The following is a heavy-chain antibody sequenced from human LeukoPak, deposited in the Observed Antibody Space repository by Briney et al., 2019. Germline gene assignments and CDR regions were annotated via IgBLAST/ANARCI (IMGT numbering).Heavy chain of an antibody. V-gene: IGHV4-59*08. D-gene: IGHD4-17*01. CDR3: ARLTDYGDYSGAFDI. J-gene: IGHJ3*02. CDR1: GGSISSYY. CDR2: IYYSGST. Sequence: SETLSLTCTVSGGSISSYYWSWIRQPPGKGLELIGYIYYSGSTNYNPSLKSRVTISVDTSRNQFSLKLSSVTAADTAVYYCARLTDYGDYSGAFDIWGQGTMVTVSS.